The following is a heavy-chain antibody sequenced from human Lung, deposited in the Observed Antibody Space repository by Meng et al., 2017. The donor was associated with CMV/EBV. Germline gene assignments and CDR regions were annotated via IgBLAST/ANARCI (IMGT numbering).Heavy chain of an antibody. Sequence: GESLKISCKASGYRFTNYWIGWVRQMPGKGLEWMGWINPNTGGTNYAQKFQGRVTMTRDTSISTAYMELSRLRSDDPAVYYCARDVRRSSSSWVDYWGQGTLVTVSS. CDR3: ARDVRRSSSSWVDY. CDR1: GYRFTNYW. CDR2: INPNTGGT. D-gene: IGHD6-13*01. J-gene: IGHJ4*02. V-gene: IGHV1-2*02.